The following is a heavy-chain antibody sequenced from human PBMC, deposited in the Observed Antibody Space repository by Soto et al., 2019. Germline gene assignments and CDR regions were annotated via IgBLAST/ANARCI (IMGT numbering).Heavy chain of an antibody. CDR1: GFTFTSHW. Sequence: GGSLRLSCAASGFTFTSHWMHWFRQVPGKGLVWVSRIDTDESTTNYADSVKGRFTISRDNVKNTLYLQMNSLRAEDTAIYYCARSLGSKNAFDIWGPGTRVTVSS. D-gene: IGHD3-16*01. CDR3: ARSLGSKNAFDI. J-gene: IGHJ3*02. V-gene: IGHV3-74*01. CDR2: IDTDESTT.